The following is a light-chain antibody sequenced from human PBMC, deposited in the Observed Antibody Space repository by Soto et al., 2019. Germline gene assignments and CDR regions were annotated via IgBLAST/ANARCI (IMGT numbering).Light chain of an antibody. CDR3: QTWGTGIVV. CDR1: SGPSSYA. CDR2: LNSDGSH. J-gene: IGLJ2*01. Sequence: QLVLTQSPSASASLGASVKLTCTLSSGPSSYAIAWHQQQPEKGPRYLMRLNSDGSHTKGDGIPDRFSGSSSGAERYLTISSLQSEDEADYYCQTWGTGIVVFGGGTKVTVL. V-gene: IGLV4-69*01.